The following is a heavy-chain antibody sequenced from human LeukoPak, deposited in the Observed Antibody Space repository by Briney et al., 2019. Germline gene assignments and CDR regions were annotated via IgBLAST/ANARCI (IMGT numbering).Heavy chain of an antibody. D-gene: IGHD2-8*01. CDR3: ARDGVHQGGYYIYYMDV. Sequence: ASVKVSCRASGGTFSSYAISWVRQAPGQGLEWMGGIIPIFGTANYAQKFQGRVTITTDESTSTAYMELGSLRSEDTAVYYCARDGVHQGGYYIYYMDVWGKGTTVTVSS. CDR1: GGTFSSYA. V-gene: IGHV1-69*05. J-gene: IGHJ6*03. CDR2: IIPIFGTA.